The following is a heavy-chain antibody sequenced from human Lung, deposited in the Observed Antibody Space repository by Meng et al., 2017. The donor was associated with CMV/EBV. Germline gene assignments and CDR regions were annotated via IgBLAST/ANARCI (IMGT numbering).Heavy chain of an antibody. CDR1: GYTFTGYY. CDR2: ITPSSGGT. J-gene: IGHJ4*02. V-gene: IGHV1-2*06. D-gene: IGHD7-27*01. CDR3: VRANLGSADY. Sequence: QVPPVQSGGEVKKPGDPVKVSCKASGYTFTGYYMHWLRQAPGQGLEWVGRITPSSGGTTYAQKFQGRVTMTRDTSISTAYMELSSLRSDDAAIYYCVRANLGSADYWGQGTLVTVSS.